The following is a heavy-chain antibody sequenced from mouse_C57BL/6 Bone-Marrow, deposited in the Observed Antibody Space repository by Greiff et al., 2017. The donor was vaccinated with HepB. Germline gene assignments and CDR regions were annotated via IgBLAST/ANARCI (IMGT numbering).Heavy chain of an antibody. CDR2: IDPSDSYT. Sequence: VQLQQPGAELVMPGASVMLSCKASGYTFTSHWMHWVKQRPGQGLEWIGDIDPSDSYTNYNQTFKGKATLTVDKSSSTAYIQLSSLTSEDSAVYYCVKRGFPYYFDYWGQGTTLTVSS. V-gene: IGHV1-69*01. CDR1: GYTFTSHW. J-gene: IGHJ2*01. CDR3: VKRGFPYYFDY.